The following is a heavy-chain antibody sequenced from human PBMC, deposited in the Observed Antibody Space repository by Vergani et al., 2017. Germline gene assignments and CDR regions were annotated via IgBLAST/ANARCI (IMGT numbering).Heavy chain of an antibody. V-gene: IGHV3-48*01. CDR3: ARKYRSGYYPILDAFDI. D-gene: IGHD3-22*01. Sequence: VQLVESGGGVVQPGRSLRLSCAASGFTFSSYAMHWVRQAPGKGLEWVSYISSSSSTTYYADSVKGRVTISRDNSKNTLYLQMNSLRVEDTAVYYCARKYRSGYYPILDAFDIWGQGTMVTVSS. CDR2: ISSSSSTT. J-gene: IGHJ3*02. CDR1: GFTFSSYA.